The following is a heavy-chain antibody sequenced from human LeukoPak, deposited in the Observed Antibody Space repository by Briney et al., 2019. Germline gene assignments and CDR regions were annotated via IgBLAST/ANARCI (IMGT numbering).Heavy chain of an antibody. D-gene: IGHD3-10*01. CDR1: GGSISSYY. CDR2: IYYSGST. CDR3: ARGFNPYYYGSGSYYPFDY. Sequence: SETLSLTCTVSGGSISSYYWSWIRQPPGKGLEWIGYIYYSGSTNYNSSLKSRVTISVDTSKNQFSLKLSSVTAADTAVYYCARGFNPYYYGSGSYYPFDYWGQGTLVTVSS. J-gene: IGHJ4*02. V-gene: IGHV4-59*01.